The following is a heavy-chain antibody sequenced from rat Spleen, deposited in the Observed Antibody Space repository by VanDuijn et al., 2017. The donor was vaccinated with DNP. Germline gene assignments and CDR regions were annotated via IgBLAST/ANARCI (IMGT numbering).Heavy chain of an antibody. J-gene: IGHJ2*01. CDR2: IWSGGNT. CDR1: GFSLTSYG. Sequence: QVQLKESGPGLVQPSQTLSLTCTVSGFSLTSYGVNWVRQPPGKGLEWIGAIWSGGNTDYNSTLKSRLSISRDTSKNQVLLKMNNPLAEDKAMDFCARAGYNFDYWGQGVMVTVSS. V-gene: IGHV2-16*01. D-gene: IGHD1-4*01. CDR3: ARAGYNFDY.